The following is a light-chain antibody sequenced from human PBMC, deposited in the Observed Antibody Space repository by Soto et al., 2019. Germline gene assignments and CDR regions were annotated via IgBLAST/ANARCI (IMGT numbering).Light chain of an antibody. J-gene: IGLJ2*01. CDR1: TSNIGNNY. CDR3: AAWDDSLSGVV. V-gene: IGLV1-47*01. CDR2: RND. Sequence: QSVLTQAPSASATPGQRVAISCSGTTSNIGNNYVYWYQHLPGTAPKLLIYRNDQRPSGVPDRFSGSKSGTSASLAISGLRSDDEADYYCAAWDDSLSGVVFGGGTKVTVL.